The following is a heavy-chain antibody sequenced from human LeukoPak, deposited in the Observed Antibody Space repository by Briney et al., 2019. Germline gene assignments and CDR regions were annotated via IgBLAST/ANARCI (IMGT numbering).Heavy chain of an antibody. D-gene: IGHD2-2*01. CDR2: IYDSGST. CDR3: ARDSSSTSCYLPDV. CDR1: DGSISSYY. V-gene: IGHV4-59*01. Sequence: NTWATLSLTCTVSDGSISSYYWSWIRQHPGKGLEWIGYIYDSGSTNYNPSLKSRVTLSLDTSKNQFSLKLTSVTAADTAVYYCARDSSSTSCYLPDVWGKGTTVTVSS. J-gene: IGHJ6*04.